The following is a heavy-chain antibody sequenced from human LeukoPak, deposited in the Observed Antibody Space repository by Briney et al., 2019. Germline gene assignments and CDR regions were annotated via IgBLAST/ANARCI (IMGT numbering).Heavy chain of an antibody. CDR1: GFSFSKYW. Sequence: GGPLRLSCLASGFSFSKYWMTWARQSPGKGLEWLANIGQDGSEQKYVDSVKGRFTISRDNAKNSLYLQMNRLRVEDTAVYYCATPKQEGKGRWYHDLWGRGTMVTVSP. V-gene: IGHV3-7*01. D-gene: IGHD1-26*01. CDR3: ATPKQEGKGRWYHDL. J-gene: IGHJ2*01. CDR2: IGQDGSEQ.